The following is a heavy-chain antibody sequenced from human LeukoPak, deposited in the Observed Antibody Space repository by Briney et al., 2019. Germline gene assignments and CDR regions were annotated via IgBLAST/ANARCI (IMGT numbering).Heavy chain of an antibody. CDR2: IHTSGTT. CDR3: ARPDPRNTWSHFDS. Sequence: PSETLSLTCSVSGGSISSYYWSWIRQPAGKGLEWVGRIHTSGTTNYNPSLKSRLIMSVDTSKNQFSLKLTSVTAADTALYYCARPDPRNTWSHFDSWGQGTLVTVSS. D-gene: IGHD1/OR15-1a*01. CDR1: GGSISSYY. V-gene: IGHV4-4*07. J-gene: IGHJ4*02.